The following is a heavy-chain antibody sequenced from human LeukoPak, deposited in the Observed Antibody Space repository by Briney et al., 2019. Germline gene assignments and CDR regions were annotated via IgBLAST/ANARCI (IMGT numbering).Heavy chain of an antibody. J-gene: IGHJ4*02. D-gene: IGHD6-13*01. Sequence: PSETLSLTCTVSGGSISSSSYYWGWIRQPPGKGLEWIGSIYYSGSTYYNPSLKSRVTISVDTSKNQFSLKLSSVTAADTAVYYCARGVAAAEGGGFFDYWGQGTLVTVSS. CDR1: GGSISSSSYY. CDR3: ARGVAAAEGGGFFDY. CDR2: IYYSGST. V-gene: IGHV4-39*07.